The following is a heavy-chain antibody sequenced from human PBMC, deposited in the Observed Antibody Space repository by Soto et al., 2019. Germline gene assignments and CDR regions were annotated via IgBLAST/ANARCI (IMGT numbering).Heavy chain of an antibody. Sequence: QVQLVQSGAEVKKPGSSVKVSCKASGGTFSSYTISWVRQAPGQGLEWMGRIIPILGIANYAQKFQGRVTITADKSTSTAYMELSSLRSEDTAVYYCARGDLWFGESPSSFDYWGQGTLVTVSS. D-gene: IGHD3-10*01. CDR1: GGTFSSYT. J-gene: IGHJ4*02. CDR3: ARGDLWFGESPSSFDY. V-gene: IGHV1-69*02. CDR2: IIPILGIA.